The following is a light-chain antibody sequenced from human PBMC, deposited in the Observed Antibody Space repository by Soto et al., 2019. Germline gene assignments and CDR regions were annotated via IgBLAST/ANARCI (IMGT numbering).Light chain of an antibody. CDR1: ESISTW. CDR3: QQRNIWPPVT. Sequence: PGDRVTITCRASESISTWLAWYQQKPGQAPRLLIYGAFNRATGIPARFSGSGSGTDFTLTISSLEPEDFAVYYCQQRNIWPPVTFGQGTRLEIK. CDR2: GAF. J-gene: IGKJ5*01. V-gene: IGKV3-11*01.